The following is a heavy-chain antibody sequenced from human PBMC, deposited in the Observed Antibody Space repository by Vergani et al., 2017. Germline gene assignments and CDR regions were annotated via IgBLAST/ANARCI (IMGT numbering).Heavy chain of an antibody. CDR3: AGDSIVVVPAAKGVWGSYVPMDV. CDR1: GYTFTSYG. D-gene: IGHD2-2*01. J-gene: IGHJ6*02. Sequence: QVQLVQSGAEVKKPGASVKVSCKASGYTFTSYGISWVRQAPGQGLEWMGWISAYNGNTNYAQKLQGRVTMTTDTSTSTAYMELRSLRSDDTAVYYCAGDSIVVVPAAKGVWGSYVPMDVWGQGTTVTVSS. V-gene: IGHV1-18*01. CDR2: ISAYNGNT.